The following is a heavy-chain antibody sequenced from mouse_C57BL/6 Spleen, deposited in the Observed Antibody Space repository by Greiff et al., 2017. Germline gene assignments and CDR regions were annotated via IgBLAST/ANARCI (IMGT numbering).Heavy chain of an antibody. J-gene: IGHJ3*01. CDR2: IDPSDSYT. CDR1: GYTFTSYW. CDR3: ARRGYDGACPY. D-gene: IGHD2-2*01. V-gene: IGHV1-50*01. Sequence: VQLQQPGAELVKPGASVKLSCKASGYTFTSYWMQWVKQRPGPGLEWIGEIDPSDSYTNYNQKFKGKATLTVDTSSSTAYMQLSSLTSEDSAVYYCARRGYDGACPYWGQGTLVTVSA.